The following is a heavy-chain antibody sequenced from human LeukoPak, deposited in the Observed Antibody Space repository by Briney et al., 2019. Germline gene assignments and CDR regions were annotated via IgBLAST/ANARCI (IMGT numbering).Heavy chain of an antibody. CDR1: GYTFTSYG. D-gene: IGHD3-22*01. V-gene: IGHV1-18*01. J-gene: IGHJ5*02. CDR2: ISAYNGNT. CDR3: ARNYYDSSGYYSGPNWFDP. Sequence: ASVKVSCKASGYTFTSYGISWVRQAPGQGLEWMGWISAYNGNTNYAQKLQGRVTMTTDTSTSTAYMELRSLRSDDTAVCYCARNYYDSSGYYSGPNWFDPWGQGTLVTVSS.